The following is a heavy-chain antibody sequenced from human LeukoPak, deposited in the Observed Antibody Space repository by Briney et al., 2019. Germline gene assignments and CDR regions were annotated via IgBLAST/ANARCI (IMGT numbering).Heavy chain of an antibody. CDR3: ARGLSDAITGYYYYYMDV. V-gene: IGHV4-34*01. D-gene: IGHD2-8*01. Sequence: SETLSLTCAVYGGSFSGYYWSWIRQPPGKGLEWIGEINHSGSTNYNPSLESRVTISVDTSKNQFSLKLSSVTAADTAVYYCARGLSDAITGYYYYYMDVWGKGTTVTVSS. CDR1: GGSFSGYY. CDR2: INHSGST. J-gene: IGHJ6*03.